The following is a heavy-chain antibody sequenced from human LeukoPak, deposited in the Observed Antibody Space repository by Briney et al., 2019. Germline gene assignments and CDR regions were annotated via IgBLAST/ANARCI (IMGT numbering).Heavy chain of an antibody. CDR2: IYTSGST. V-gene: IGHV4-61*02. CDR1: GGSISSGSYY. D-gene: IGHD3-10*01. CDR3: ARDPDYYGSGTYYNHYFDF. Sequence: SETLSLTCTVSGGSISSGSYYWSWIRQPAGKGLEWIGRIYTSGSTNYNPSLKSRVTISVDTSKNQFSLKLSSVTAADTAVYYCARDPDYYGSGTYYNHYFDFWGQGTLVTVSS. J-gene: IGHJ4*02.